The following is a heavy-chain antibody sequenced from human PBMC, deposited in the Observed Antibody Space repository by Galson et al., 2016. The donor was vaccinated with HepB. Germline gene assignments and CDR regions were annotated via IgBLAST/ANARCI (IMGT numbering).Heavy chain of an antibody. J-gene: IGHJ4*02. CDR3: ARSGYCSGGGCYSEGLDY. V-gene: IGHV1-18*01. D-gene: IGHD2-15*01. CDR1: GYSLTNHG. CDR2: IRGDNGDT. Sequence: SVKVSCKASGYSLTNHGISWVRQAPGQGLEWTGWIRGDNGDTVYAQKFLGRVTVTTDTSTNTAHMELRSLRLDDTALYYCARSGYCSGGGCYSEGLDYWGQGTLVTASS.